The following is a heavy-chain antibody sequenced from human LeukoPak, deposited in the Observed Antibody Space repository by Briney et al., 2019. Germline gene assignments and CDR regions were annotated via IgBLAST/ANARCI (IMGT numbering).Heavy chain of an antibody. CDR3: ARGRSGPGADYYYGMDV. D-gene: IGHD6-19*01. CDR2: IYTSGST. J-gene: IGHJ6*02. CDR1: GGSISSYY. V-gene: IGHV4-4*07. Sequence: PSETLSLTCTVSGGSISSYYWSWIRQPAGKGLEWIGRIYTSGSTNYNPSLKSRLTMSVDTSKNQFSLKVSSVTAADTAVYYCARGRSGPGADYYYGMDVWGQGTTVTVSS.